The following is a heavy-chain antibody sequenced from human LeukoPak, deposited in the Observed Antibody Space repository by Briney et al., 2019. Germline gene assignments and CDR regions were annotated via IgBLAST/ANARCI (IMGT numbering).Heavy chain of an antibody. CDR3: AKGSKAVLFTRDHYMDV. J-gene: IGHJ6*03. CDR2: IRYDGSNK. CDR1: GFTFSNYS. V-gene: IGHV3-30*02. Sequence: GGSLRLSCAASGFTFSNYSMNWVRQAPGKGLEWVAFIRYDGSNKYYADSVRGRFTISRDNSKNTLYLHMNSLRAEDTAVYFCAKGSKAVLFTRDHYMDVWGKGTTVTISS. D-gene: IGHD6-19*01.